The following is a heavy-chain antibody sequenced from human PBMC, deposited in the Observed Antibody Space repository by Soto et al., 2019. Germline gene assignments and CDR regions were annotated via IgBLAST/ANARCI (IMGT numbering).Heavy chain of an antibody. Sequence: EVLLVESGGGIVQPGGSLRLSCAASGFTFNSYWIHWVRQAPGKGLVWVSRINMDGSTTTYADSVKGRFTISRDNAKNMVYVQMNSLRAEDTAVYYCARGLRGGYGMDVWGQGTTVTVSS. J-gene: IGHJ6*02. V-gene: IGHV3-74*03. CDR1: GFTFNSYW. D-gene: IGHD2-15*01. CDR3: ARGLRGGYGMDV. CDR2: INMDGSTT.